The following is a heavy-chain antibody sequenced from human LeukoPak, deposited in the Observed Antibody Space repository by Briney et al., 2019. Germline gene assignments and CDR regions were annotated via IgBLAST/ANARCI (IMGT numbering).Heavy chain of an antibody. Sequence: SETLSLTCAVYGGSFSGYYWSWIRQPPGKGLELIGEINHSGSTNYNPSLKSRVTISVDTSKNQFSLKLSSVTAADTAVYYCARGLLYYMDVWGKGTTVTVSS. CDR3: ARGLLYYMDV. V-gene: IGHV4-34*01. D-gene: IGHD3-10*01. J-gene: IGHJ6*03. CDR2: INHSGST. CDR1: GGSFSGYY.